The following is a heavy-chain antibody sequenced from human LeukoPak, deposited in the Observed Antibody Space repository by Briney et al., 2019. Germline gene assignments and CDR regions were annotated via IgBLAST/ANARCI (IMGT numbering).Heavy chain of an antibody. Sequence: PGGSLRLSCAASGFTFDDYAMHWVRQAPGKGLEWVSGISWNSGSIGYADSVKGRFTISRDNAKNSLYLQMNSLRAEDTALYYCAKDEARWFDNNGWFDPWGQGTLVTVSS. D-gene: IGHD3-10*01. CDR3: AKDEARWFDNNGWFDP. J-gene: IGHJ5*02. CDR1: GFTFDDYA. CDR2: ISWNSGSI. V-gene: IGHV3-9*01.